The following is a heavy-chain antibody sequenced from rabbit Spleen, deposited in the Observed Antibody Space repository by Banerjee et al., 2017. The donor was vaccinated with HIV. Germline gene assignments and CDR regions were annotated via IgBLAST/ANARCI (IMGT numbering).Heavy chain of an antibody. J-gene: IGHJ3*01. CDR3: ARSGAAYYYYVPTRLDL. CDR2: IYSRGNNA. D-gene: IGHD4-1*01. CDR1: GFDISSYY. Sequence: QSLEESGGDLVKPGASLTLTCTASGFDISSYYMCWVRQAPGKGLEWIACIYSRGNNAWYASWVNGRFTISKTSSTTVTLQLNSLTVADTATYFCARSGAAYYYYVPTRLDLWGPGTLVTVS. V-gene: IGHV1S40*01.